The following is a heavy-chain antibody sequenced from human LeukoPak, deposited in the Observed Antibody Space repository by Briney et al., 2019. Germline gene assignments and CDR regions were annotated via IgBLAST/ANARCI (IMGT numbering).Heavy chain of an antibody. CDR3: AKSYSGSSPFDD. D-gene: IGHD1-26*01. J-gene: IGHJ4*02. Sequence: GRSLRLSCAASGXTFSSYAVSWVRQAPGKGLEWVSTISGSGGSTYYADSVKGRFTISRDNSKNTLFLQMDSLRAEDTAVYFCAKSYSGSSPFDDWGQGTLVTVSS. CDR2: ISGSGGST. CDR1: GXTFSSYA. V-gene: IGHV3-23*01.